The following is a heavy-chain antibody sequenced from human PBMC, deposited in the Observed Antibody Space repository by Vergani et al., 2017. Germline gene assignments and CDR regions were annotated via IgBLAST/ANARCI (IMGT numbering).Heavy chain of an antibody. CDR3: GRYLGGIGGYYIDH. CDR1: GFDFSSYI. J-gene: IGHJ4*02. Sequence: QLVESGGGWVQPGGSLRLSCVVSGFDFSSYIMSWVRQAPGKGLEWVSGIFSRGDSTYYADSVRGRFTISRDNSESTVSLQMSRLRADDTAVYYCGRYLGGIGGYYIDHSGQGTPVTVSS. CDR2: IFSRGDST. D-gene: IGHD3-10*01. V-gene: IGHV3-23*04.